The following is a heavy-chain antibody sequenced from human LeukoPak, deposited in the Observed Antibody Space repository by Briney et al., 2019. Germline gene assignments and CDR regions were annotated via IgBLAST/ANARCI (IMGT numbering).Heavy chain of an antibody. CDR3: SRGSLEDRAFDI. J-gene: IGHJ3*02. Sequence: GGSLRLSCAASEFPFTNAWMSWVRQAPGKGLEWVGRIKSKTDGGTTDYAALVKGRFTISRDDSKNTLYLQMNSLKTEDTAVYYCSRGSLEDRAFDIWGQGTMVTVSS. D-gene: IGHD3-10*01. CDR2: IKSKTDGGTT. V-gene: IGHV3-15*01. CDR1: EFPFTNAW.